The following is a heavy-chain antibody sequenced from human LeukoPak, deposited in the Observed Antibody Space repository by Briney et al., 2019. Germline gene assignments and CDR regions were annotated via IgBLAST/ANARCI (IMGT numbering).Heavy chain of an antibody. V-gene: IGHV3-74*01. CDR3: ARDGVATIDLEY. CDR2: VNSDGSGT. Sequence: GGSLRLSCAASGFTFSSYWMHWVRQAPGKGLVWVSRVNSDGSGTSYADSVKGRFTISRDNAKNTLYPQMNSLRAEDTAVYYCARDGVATIDLEYWGQGTLVTVSS. J-gene: IGHJ4*02. D-gene: IGHD5-24*01. CDR1: GFTFSSYW.